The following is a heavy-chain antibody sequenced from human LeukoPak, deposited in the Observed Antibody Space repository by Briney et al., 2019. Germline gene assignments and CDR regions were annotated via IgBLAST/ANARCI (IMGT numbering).Heavy chain of an antibody. J-gene: IGHJ4*02. V-gene: IGHV3-30*03. CDR2: ISYDGSNK. Sequence: GGSLRLSCAASGFTFSSYGMHWVRQAPGKGLEWVAVISYDGSNKYYADSVKGRFTISRDNSKNTLYVQMSSLRAEDTAVYYCARDYDDTSGWYVGFWGQGTLVTVSS. CDR3: ARDYDDTSGWYVGF. CDR1: GFTFSSYG. D-gene: IGHD6-19*01.